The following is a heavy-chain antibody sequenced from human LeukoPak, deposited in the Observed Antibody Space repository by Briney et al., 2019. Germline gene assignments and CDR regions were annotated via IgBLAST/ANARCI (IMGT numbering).Heavy chain of an antibody. J-gene: IGHJ4*02. V-gene: IGHV3-23*01. Sequence: GGTLRLSCAASGFTFSSYAMSWVRQAPGKGLEWVSAISGSGGSTYYADSVKGRFTISRDNAKNTLYLQMSSLRAEDTAVYYCARCSYSGGSCPDYWGQGTQVTVSS. CDR3: ARCSYSGGSCPDY. D-gene: IGHD2-15*01. CDR1: GFTFSSYA. CDR2: ISGSGGST.